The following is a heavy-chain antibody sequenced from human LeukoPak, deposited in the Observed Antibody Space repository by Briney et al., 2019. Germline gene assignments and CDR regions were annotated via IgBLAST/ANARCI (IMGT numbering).Heavy chain of an antibody. Sequence: GGSLRLSCAASGFTFRSYSMNWVRQAPGKGLEWVSSISSSSSYIYYVDSVKGRFTISRDNAKNSLYLQMNSLRAEDTAVYFCARSDYCGGDCYSSLSNYWGQGTLVTVSS. CDR3: ARSDYCGGDCYSSLSNY. V-gene: IGHV3-21*01. J-gene: IGHJ4*02. D-gene: IGHD2-21*02. CDR2: ISSSSSYI. CDR1: GFTFRSYS.